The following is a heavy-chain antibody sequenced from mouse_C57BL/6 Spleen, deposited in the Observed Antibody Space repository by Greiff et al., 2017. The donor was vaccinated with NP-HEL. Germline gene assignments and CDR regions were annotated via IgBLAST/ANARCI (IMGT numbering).Heavy chain of an antibody. J-gene: IGHJ4*01. V-gene: IGHV1-69*01. CDR2: IDPSDSYT. CDR3: ARSGYYDYDVGAMDY. CDR1: GYTFTSYW. Sequence: SGAELVMPGASVKLSCKASGYTFTSYWMHWVKQRPGQGLEWIGEIDPSDSYTNYNQKFKGKSTLTVDKSSSTAYMQLSSLTSEDSAVYYCARSGYYDYDVGAMDYWGQGTSVTVSS. D-gene: IGHD2-4*01.